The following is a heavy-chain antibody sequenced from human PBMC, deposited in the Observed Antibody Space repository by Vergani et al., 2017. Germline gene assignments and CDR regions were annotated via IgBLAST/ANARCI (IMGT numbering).Heavy chain of an antibody. V-gene: IGHV3-23*01. CDR3: ARVVDTAMIPFSGAFDI. D-gene: IGHD5-18*01. CDR1: GFTFSSYA. CDR2: ISGSGGST. Sequence: EVQLLESGGGLVQPGGSLRLSCAASGFTFSSYAMSWVRQAPGKGLEWVSAISGSGGSTYYADSVKGRFTISRDNSKNTLYLQMNSLRAEDTAVYYCARVVDTAMIPFSGAFDIWGQGTMVTVSS. J-gene: IGHJ3*02.